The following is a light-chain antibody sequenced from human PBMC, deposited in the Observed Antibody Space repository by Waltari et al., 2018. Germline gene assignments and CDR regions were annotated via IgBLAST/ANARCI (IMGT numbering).Light chain of an antibody. CDR1: SIYVGGYNS. CDR3: SSFTRATTLI. CDR2: DVS. V-gene: IGLV2-14*03. Sequence: QSALTQPASVSGSPGQSIAISCTGTSIYVGGYNSVSWYHQHPGKVPKLVIYDVSNRPSGVSTRFPGSKSGNTASLTLSGLQADDEADYYCSSFTRATTLIFGGGTKLTVL. J-gene: IGLJ2*01.